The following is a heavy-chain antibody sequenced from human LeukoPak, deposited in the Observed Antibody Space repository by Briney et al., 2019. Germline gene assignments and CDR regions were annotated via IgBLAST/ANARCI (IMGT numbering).Heavy chain of an antibody. Sequence: GRSLRLSCAASGFTFSSYSMNWVRQAPGKGLEWVSYISSSSSTIYYADSVKGRFTISRDNAKNSLYLQMNSLRAEDTAVYYCARVLHKRNYDSSVYYGYWGQGTLVTVSS. CDR3: ARVLHKRNYDSSVYYGY. J-gene: IGHJ4*02. CDR1: GFTFSSYS. V-gene: IGHV3-48*01. CDR2: ISSSSSTI. D-gene: IGHD3-22*01.